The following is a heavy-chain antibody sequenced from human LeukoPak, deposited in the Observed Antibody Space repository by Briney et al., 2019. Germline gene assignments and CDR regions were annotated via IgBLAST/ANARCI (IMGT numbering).Heavy chain of an antibody. J-gene: IGHJ4*02. CDR3: AKQAPFDY. CDR1: GFTFSSYA. CDR2: ISGSGGST. Sequence: GGSLRLSCAASGFTFSSYAMSWVRQAPGKGLEWVSAISGSGGSTYYADSVKGRFTISRDNCNNTLYLQMNRLTADTTAVYYCAKQAPFDYWGQGTLVTVSS. V-gene: IGHV3-23*01.